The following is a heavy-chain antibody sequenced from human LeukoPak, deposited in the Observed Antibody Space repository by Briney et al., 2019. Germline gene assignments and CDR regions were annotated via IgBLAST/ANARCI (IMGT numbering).Heavy chain of an antibody. Sequence: GGSLRLSCAASGFTFCSYGMHWVRQAPGKGLEWVAFIRFDGSNKYYADSVKGRFTISRDNSKNTLYLQMNSLRAEDTAVYYCAKDLARQWELPDYFDYWGQGTLVTVSS. CDR1: GFTFCSYG. V-gene: IGHV3-30*02. CDR2: IRFDGSNK. CDR3: AKDLARQWELPDYFDY. J-gene: IGHJ4*02. D-gene: IGHD1-26*01.